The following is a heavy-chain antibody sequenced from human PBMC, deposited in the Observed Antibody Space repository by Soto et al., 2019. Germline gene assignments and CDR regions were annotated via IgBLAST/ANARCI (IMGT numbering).Heavy chain of an antibody. V-gene: IGHV3-30-3*01. D-gene: IGHD6-19*01. CDR1: GLTFSNYA. CDR2: ISYDGSNK. CDR3: ARDDPIAVPGTLDY. J-gene: IGHJ4*02. Sequence: GGSLRLSCAASGLTFSNYAMHWVRQAPGKGLEWAAVISYDGSNKYYADSVKGRFTISRDDSKNTLYLQMNSLRAEDTAVYYCARDDPIAVPGTLDYWGQGTLVTVSS.